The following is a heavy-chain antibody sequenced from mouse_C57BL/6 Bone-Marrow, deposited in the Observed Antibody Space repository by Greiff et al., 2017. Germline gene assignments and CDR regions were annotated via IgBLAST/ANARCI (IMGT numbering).Heavy chain of an antibody. J-gene: IGHJ2*01. D-gene: IGHD3-2*02. CDR2: INPNNGGT. CDR3: AGWGQLRLRDY. V-gene: IGHV1-26*01. CDR1: GYTFTDYY. Sequence: VQLQQSGPELVKPGASVKISCKASGYTFTDYYMNWVKQSHGKSLEWIGDINPNNGGTSYNQKFKGKATLTVDTSSSTAYMGLRSLTSEDSAGYYCAGWGQLRLRDYWGQGTTLTVSS.